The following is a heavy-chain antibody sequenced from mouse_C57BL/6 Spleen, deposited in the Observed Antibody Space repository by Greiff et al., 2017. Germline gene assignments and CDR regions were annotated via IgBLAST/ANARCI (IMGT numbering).Heavy chain of an antibody. CDR2: INPNYGTT. D-gene: IGHD4-1*02. Sequence: VQLKESGPELVTPGASVKMSCKASGYTFTDYYMHWVKQSHGKSLEWIGVINPNYGTTSYNQKFKGKATLTVDQSSSTAYMQLNSLTSEDSAVYYCAPTGTNDWGQGTTLTVSS. V-gene: IGHV1-39*01. CDR3: APTGTND. CDR1: GYTFTDYY. J-gene: IGHJ2*01.